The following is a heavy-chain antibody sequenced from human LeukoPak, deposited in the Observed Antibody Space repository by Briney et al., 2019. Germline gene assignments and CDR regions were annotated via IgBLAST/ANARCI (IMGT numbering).Heavy chain of an antibody. D-gene: IGHD6-19*01. J-gene: IGHJ4*02. CDR3: ARLTGAVAAFDY. V-gene: IGHV4-39*01. Sequence: SETLSLTCTVSGGSISSSSYYWGWIRQPPGKGLEWIGSIYCSGSTYYNPSLKSRVTISVDTSKNQFSLKLSSVTAADTAVYYCARLTGAVAAFDYWGQGTLVTVSS. CDR2: IYCSGST. CDR1: GGSISSSSYY.